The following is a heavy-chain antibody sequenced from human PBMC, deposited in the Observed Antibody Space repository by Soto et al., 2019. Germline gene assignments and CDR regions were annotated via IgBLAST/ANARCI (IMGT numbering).Heavy chain of an antibody. J-gene: IGHJ5*02. V-gene: IGHV4-30-4*01. CDR3: ARRVTGGGERFDP. D-gene: IGHD7-27*01. Sequence: SETLSLTCTVSGASVSSGDYYWTWIRQPPGKDLEWIGYIYSSGSTNYNPSLRSRVTMSKDTSRNQFSLNLSFVTAADTAVYYCARRVTGGGERFDPWGQGTLVTVSS. CDR2: IYSSGST. CDR1: GASVSSGDYY.